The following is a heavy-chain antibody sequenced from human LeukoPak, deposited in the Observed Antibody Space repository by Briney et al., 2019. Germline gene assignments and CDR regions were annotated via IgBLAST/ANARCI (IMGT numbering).Heavy chain of an antibody. J-gene: IGHJ4*02. CDR3: AKSPYYDILTGYALGDY. CDR2: IRYDGSNK. Sequence: PGGSLRLSCAASGFTFSSYGMHWVRQAPGKGLEWVAFIRYDGSNKYYADSVKGRFTISRDNSKNTLYLQMNSLRAEDTAVYYCAKSPYYDILTGYALGDYWGQGTLVTVSS. D-gene: IGHD3-9*01. V-gene: IGHV3-30*02. CDR1: GFTFSSYG.